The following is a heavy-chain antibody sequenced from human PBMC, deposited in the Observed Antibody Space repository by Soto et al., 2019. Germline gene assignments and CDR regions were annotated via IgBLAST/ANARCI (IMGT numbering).Heavy chain of an antibody. J-gene: IGHJ6*02. D-gene: IGHD6-19*01. CDR3: ARVTLVAGILSYYYGMDL. Sequence: GASVKVSCKASGGTFSSYAISWVRQAPGQGLEWMGGIIPIFGTANYAQKFQGRVTITADKSTSTAYMELSSLRSEDTAVYYCARVTLVAGILSYYYGMDLWGQGIKVTVSS. CDR2: IIPIFGTA. CDR1: GGTFSSYA. V-gene: IGHV1-69*06.